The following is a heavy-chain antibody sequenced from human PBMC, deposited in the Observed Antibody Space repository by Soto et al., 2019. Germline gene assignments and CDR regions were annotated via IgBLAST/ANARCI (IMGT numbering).Heavy chain of an antibody. CDR2: INHSGST. V-gene: IGHV4-34*01. Sequence: SETLSLTCAVYGGSFSGYYWSWIRQPPGKGLEWIGEINHSGSTNHNPSLKSRVTISVDTSKNQFSLKLSSVTAADTAVYYCARAEGRYYGSGSFGYWGQGTLVTVSS. CDR3: ARAEGRYYGSGSFGY. J-gene: IGHJ4*02. CDR1: GGSFSGYY. D-gene: IGHD3-10*01.